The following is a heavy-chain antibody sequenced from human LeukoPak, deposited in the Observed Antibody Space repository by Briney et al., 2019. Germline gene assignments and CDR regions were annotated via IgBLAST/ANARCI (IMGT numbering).Heavy chain of an antibody. V-gene: IGHV4-59*01. CDR1: GGSISSYY. CDR2: TYYSGST. Sequence: PSETLSLTCTVSGGSISSYYWSWIRQPPGKGLEWIGYTYYSGSTNYNPSLKSRVTISVDTSKNQFSLKLSSVTAADTAVYYCARDVNCSGGSCYLGAFDIWGQGTMVTVSS. D-gene: IGHD2-15*01. J-gene: IGHJ3*02. CDR3: ARDVNCSGGSCYLGAFDI.